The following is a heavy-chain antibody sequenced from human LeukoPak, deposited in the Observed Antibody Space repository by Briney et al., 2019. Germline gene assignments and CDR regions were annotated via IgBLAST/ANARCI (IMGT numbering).Heavy chain of an antibody. CDR3: ARATAMVTFLLDP. Sequence: SVKVSCKASGGTFSSYAISWVRQAPGQGLEWMGRIIPIFGTANYAQKFQGRVTITTDESTSTAYMELSSLRSEDTAVYYCARATAMVTFLLDPWGQGTLVTVSS. V-gene: IGHV1-69*05. J-gene: IGHJ5*02. CDR2: IIPIFGTA. D-gene: IGHD5-18*01. CDR1: GGTFSSYA.